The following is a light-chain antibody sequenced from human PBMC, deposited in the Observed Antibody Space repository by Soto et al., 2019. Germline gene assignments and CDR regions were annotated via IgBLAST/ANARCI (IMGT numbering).Light chain of an antibody. V-gene: IGKV3-11*01. CDR3: HQRNT. J-gene: IGKJ5*01. CDR1: QSVSTY. Sequence: VLTQSPVTLSLSPGDRATLSCRASQSVSTYLAWYRQVPGQPPRLLIYDTTNRAAGIPPRFCGGRSGTTLPLTTSSGEPEDFELYYCHQRNTFGQGTRLEIK. CDR2: DTT.